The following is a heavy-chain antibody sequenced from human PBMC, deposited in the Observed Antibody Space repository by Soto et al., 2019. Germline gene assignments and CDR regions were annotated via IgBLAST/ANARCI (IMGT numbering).Heavy chain of an antibody. CDR2: LSGGGSNT. CDR3: ARWDGYGDV. Sequence: EVQLLESGGGLVQPGGSLRLSCAASGFSFSTYSMAWVRQTPGKGLAWVSGLSGGGSNTFYADAVQGRFTIAVDNSKNTVYMQMNSLRVEDTAVYYCARWDGYGDVWGPGPLVNVSS. J-gene: IGHJ4*02. CDR1: GFSFSTYS. D-gene: IGHD4-17*01. V-gene: IGHV3-23*01.